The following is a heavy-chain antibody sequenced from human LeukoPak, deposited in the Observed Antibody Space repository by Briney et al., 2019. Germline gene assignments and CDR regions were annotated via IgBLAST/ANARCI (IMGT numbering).Heavy chain of an antibody. J-gene: IGHJ4*02. CDR1: GGSIAGGGNF. Sequence: SQTLSLTCTVSGGSIAGGGNFCTWIRQHPGEGLEWIGYISHSGSTYYNPSLESRVLISIDTSNNQFSLKLSSVTAADTAVYYCARYYCGGSNCPGVDSWGQGALVTVSS. V-gene: IGHV4-31*02. D-gene: IGHD2-21*01. CDR3: ARYYCGGSNCPGVDS. CDR2: ISHSGST.